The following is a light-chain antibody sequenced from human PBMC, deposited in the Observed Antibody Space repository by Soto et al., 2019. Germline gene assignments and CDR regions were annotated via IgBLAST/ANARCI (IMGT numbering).Light chain of an antibody. CDR2: DVS. Sequence: DIQMTQSPSSLSASIGDRVTITCQASQDITNDLNWYQQKPGKAPKLVIYDVSELHTGVPSRFSGCGSVTDFTFTISGLQPEDIAPYYCQPYDTLPLTFGGGTKVEI. CDR3: QPYDTLPLT. CDR1: QDITND. J-gene: IGKJ4*01. V-gene: IGKV1-33*01.